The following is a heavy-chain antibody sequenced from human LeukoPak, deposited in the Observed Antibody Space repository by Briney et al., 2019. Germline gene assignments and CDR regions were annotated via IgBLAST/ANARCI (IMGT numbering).Heavy chain of an antibody. D-gene: IGHD6-19*01. CDR1: GYTLTELS. V-gene: IGHV1-24*01. J-gene: IGHJ4*02. Sequence: ASVKVSCKVSGYTLTELSMHWVRQAPGKGLEWMGGFDPEDGETIYAQKFQGRVTMTEDTSTDTAYMELSSLRSEDTAVYYCAREGWLGYSSGWYEKYYFDYWGQGTLVTVSS. CDR3: AREGWLGYSSGWYEKYYFDY. CDR2: FDPEDGET.